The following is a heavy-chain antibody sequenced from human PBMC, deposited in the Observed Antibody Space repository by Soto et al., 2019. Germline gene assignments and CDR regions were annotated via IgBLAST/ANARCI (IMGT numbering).Heavy chain of an antibody. CDR2: ISHGGST. D-gene: IGHD3-3*01. CDR1: SDSFSSAYYS. Sequence: SETLSLTCVVSSDSFSSAYYSWNWIRPPPGKGLQWSGFISHGGSTYYNPSLKSRVLMTVDRSKSQFSLNLTSVTAADTVVYYCAGVFYWLRFLARILLLGYWAQGTLVTVSS. CDR3: AGVFYWLRFLARILLLGY. V-gene: IGHV4-30-2*01. J-gene: IGHJ4*02.